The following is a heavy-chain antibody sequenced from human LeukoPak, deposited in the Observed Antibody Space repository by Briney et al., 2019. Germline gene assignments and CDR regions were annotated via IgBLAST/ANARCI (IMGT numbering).Heavy chain of an antibody. V-gene: IGHV1-69*13. Sequence: VASVKVSCKASGGTFSSYAISWVRQAPGQGLEWMGGIIPIFGTANYAQKFQGRVTITADESTSTAYMELSSLRSEDTAVYYCARVWGTPPDYFDYWGQGTLVTVSS. CDR3: ARVWGTPPDYFDY. J-gene: IGHJ4*02. D-gene: IGHD1-14*01. CDR2: IIPIFGTA. CDR1: GGTFSSYA.